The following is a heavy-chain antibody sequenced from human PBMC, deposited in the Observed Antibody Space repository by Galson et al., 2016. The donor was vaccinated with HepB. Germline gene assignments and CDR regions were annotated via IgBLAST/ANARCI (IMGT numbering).Heavy chain of an antibody. D-gene: IGHD6-13*01. J-gene: IGHJ3*02. CDR2: ISHSGTT. Sequence: SETLSLTCSVPGGSISSSSFFWSWIRQPPGQGLEWIGSISHSGTTYYNPSLRGRVTFSVDTSNNHFSLKVTSMTAADTAVYFCARRARAAGGLSPAFDIWGLGTLVTVSS. V-gene: IGHV4-39*07. CDR3: ARRARAAGGLSPAFDI. CDR1: GGSISSSSFF.